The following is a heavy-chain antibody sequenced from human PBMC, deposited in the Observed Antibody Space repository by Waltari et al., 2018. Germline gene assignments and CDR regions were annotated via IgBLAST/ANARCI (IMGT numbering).Heavy chain of an antibody. D-gene: IGHD2-15*01. CDR1: GFTFSSYS. CDR2: ISSSSSYI. Sequence: EVQLVESGGGLVKPGGSLRLSCAASGFTFSSYSMNWVRQAPGKGLEWFSSISSSSSYIYYADSVKGRFTISRDNAKNSLYLQMNSLRAEDTAVYYCAVIVVVVAAPHGDSDYWGQGTLVTVSS. CDR3: AVIVVVVAAPHGDSDY. J-gene: IGHJ4*02. V-gene: IGHV3-21*01.